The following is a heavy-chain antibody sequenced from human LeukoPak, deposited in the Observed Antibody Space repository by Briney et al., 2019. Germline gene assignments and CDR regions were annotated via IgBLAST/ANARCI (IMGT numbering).Heavy chain of an antibody. V-gene: IGHV1-18*01. J-gene: IGHJ4*02. CDR3: ARLTMVRGVFIEVVY. Sequence: ASVKVSCKASGYTFTSYGISWVRQAPGQGLEWMGWISAYNGNTNYAQKLQGRVTMTTDTSTSTAYMELRSLRSDDTAVYYCARLTMVRGVFIEVVYWGQGTLVTVSS. CDR2: ISAYNGNT. D-gene: IGHD3-10*01. CDR1: GYTFTSYG.